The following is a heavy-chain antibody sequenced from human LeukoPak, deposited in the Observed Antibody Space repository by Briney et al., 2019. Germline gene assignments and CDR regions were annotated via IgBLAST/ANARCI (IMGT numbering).Heavy chain of an antibody. V-gene: IGHV4-39*07. CDR3: AREKREGYNYGWFEP. D-gene: IGHD5-24*01. CDR1: GGSISSSSYY. Sequence: KTSETLSLTCTVSGGSISSSSYYWGWIRQPPGKGLEWLGEIHHSGKTNYNPSLKSRVTISVDKSENQFSLKLTSVTAGDPGVYFCAREKREGYNYGWFEPWGQGTLVTVSS. CDR2: IHHSGKT. J-gene: IGHJ5*02.